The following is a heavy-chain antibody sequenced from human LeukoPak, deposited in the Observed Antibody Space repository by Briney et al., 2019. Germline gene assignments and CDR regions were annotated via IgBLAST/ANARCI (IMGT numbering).Heavy chain of an antibody. Sequence: GSSVKVSCKASGGTFSSYAISWVRQAPGQGLEWMGGIIPIFGTANYAQKFQGRVTITADESTSTAYMELSSLRSEDTAVYYCARWAFTIFGVVAPFDYWGQGTLVTVSS. D-gene: IGHD3-3*01. J-gene: IGHJ4*02. V-gene: IGHV1-69*01. CDR1: GGTFSSYA. CDR3: ARWAFTIFGVVAPFDY. CDR2: IIPIFGTA.